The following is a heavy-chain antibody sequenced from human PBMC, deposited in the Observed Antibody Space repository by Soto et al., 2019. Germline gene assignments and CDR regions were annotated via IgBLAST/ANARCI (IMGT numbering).Heavy chain of an antibody. CDR2: ISSSSSTI. CDR1: GFTFSSFS. V-gene: IGHV3-48*01. J-gene: IGHJ4*02. Sequence: PGRSLRLSCAASGFTFSSFSMNWVRQAPGKGLEWVSYISSSSSTIYYADSVKGRFTISRDNAKNSLYLQMNSLRAEDTAVYYCARDALHFFGVVTEPFDYWGQGTLVTVSS. CDR3: ARDALHFFGVVTEPFDY. D-gene: IGHD3-3*01.